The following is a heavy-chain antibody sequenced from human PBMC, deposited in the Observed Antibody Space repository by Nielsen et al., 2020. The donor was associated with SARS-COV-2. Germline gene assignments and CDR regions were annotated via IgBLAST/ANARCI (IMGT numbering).Heavy chain of an antibody. CDR2: ITYDGSKI. V-gene: IGHV3-30*03. CDR1: GFTFSTYA. Sequence: GESLKISCAVSGFTFSTYAMHWVRQAPGKGPEWVALITYDGSKIYYGDSVRGRFSISRDNSKSTLYLQLNNLRPEDTAVYYCATGQSSSFYYFHFWGRGTLVTVSS. D-gene: IGHD6-13*01. J-gene: IGHJ4*02. CDR3: ATGQSSSFYYFHF.